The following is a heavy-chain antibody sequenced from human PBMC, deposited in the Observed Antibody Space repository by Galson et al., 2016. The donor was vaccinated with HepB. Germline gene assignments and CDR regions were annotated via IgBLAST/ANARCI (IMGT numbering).Heavy chain of an antibody. CDR1: GFSFSRYG. J-gene: IGHJ4*02. CDR2: IWHDGSNK. V-gene: IGHV3-33*01. Sequence: SLRLSCAASGFSFSRYGMHWARQAPGRGLEWVAVIWHDGSNKYYGDSVEGRFTISRDNSQNTVFLQMNSLRAEDTAVYFCARAYQYTLDYWGQGTLVTVSS. D-gene: IGHD1-1*01. CDR3: ARAYQYTLDY.